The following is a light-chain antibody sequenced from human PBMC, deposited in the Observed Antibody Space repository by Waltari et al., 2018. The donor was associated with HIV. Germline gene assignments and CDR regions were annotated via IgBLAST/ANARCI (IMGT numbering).Light chain of an antibody. CDR3: QQHGTSPRT. Sequence: EIVLTQSPGTLSLPPGERATLSCRASQSVASKYFAWYQQKPGQAPRVVIFGASSRATGIPDRFSGSGSGTDFTLTISRLEPEDFAVYYCQQHGTSPRTFGQGTKVEIK. CDR2: GAS. V-gene: IGKV3-20*01. CDR1: QSVASKY. J-gene: IGKJ1*01.